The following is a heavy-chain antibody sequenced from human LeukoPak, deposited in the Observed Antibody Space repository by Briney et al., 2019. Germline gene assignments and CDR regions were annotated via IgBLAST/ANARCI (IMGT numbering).Heavy chain of an antibody. D-gene: IGHD6-6*01. V-gene: IGHV1-46*01. CDR1: GYTFTSYY. Sequence: ASVTVSCKASGYTFTSYYMHWVRRAPGQGREWMGIINPSGGSTSYAQRFQGRVTMTRDMSTSTVYMELSSLRSEDTAVYYCARDRCSSSSDYYYYYMDVWGKGTTVTVSS. CDR3: ARDRCSSSSDYYYYYMDV. CDR2: INPSGGST. J-gene: IGHJ6*03.